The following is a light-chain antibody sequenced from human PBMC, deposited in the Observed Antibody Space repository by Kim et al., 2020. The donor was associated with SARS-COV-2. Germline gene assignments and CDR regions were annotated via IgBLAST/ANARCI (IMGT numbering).Light chain of an antibody. Sequence: SAAIGEIVTFTCQASFEIRTYLNWYQQKPGKAPKLLIFDASHLGTGDPPRFSASGSGTDFSFTISSLQSEDIATYFCQQYDTLPLTFGGGTKLEI. J-gene: IGKJ4*01. CDR2: DAS. V-gene: IGKV1-33*01. CDR3: QQYDTLPLT. CDR1: FEIRTY.